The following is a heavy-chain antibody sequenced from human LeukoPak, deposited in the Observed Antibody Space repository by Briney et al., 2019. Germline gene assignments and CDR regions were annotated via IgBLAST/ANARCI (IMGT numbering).Heavy chain of an antibody. D-gene: IGHD3-22*01. CDR2: IYTSGTA. CDR1: GGSLNGYF. Sequence: SETLSLTCTVSGGSLNGYFWNWIRQPAGKGLEWIGRIYTSGTASYDPSLQSRVTMSVDTSKNQFSLRLRSVTAADTAVYYCARGWGYYDSSGPTGAFDIWGQGTMVTVSS. J-gene: IGHJ3*02. V-gene: IGHV4-4*07. CDR3: ARGWGYYDSSGPTGAFDI.